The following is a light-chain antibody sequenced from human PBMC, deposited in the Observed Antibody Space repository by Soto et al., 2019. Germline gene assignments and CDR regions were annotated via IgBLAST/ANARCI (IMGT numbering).Light chain of an antibody. CDR3: SSYAGSSTWV. CDR1: SSDVGGYNY. CDR2: EVS. Sequence: QSAPTQPPSASGSPGQSATISCTGTSSDVGGYNYVSWYQQYPGKAPKLMIYEVSKRPSGVPDRFSGYKSGNTSSLTVSGHQAEDEADYYCSSYAGSSTWVFGGGTKLTVL. J-gene: IGLJ2*01. V-gene: IGLV2-8*01.